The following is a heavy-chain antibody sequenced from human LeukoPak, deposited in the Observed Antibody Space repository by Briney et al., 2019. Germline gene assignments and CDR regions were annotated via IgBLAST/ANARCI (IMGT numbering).Heavy chain of an antibody. D-gene: IGHD5-12*01. CDR3: AKEAYSGYDPEIHFDY. CDR2: ISYDGSNK. J-gene: IGHJ4*02. CDR1: GFTFSSYG. V-gene: IGHV3-30*18. Sequence: GRSLRLSCAASGFTFSSYGMHWVRQAPGKGLEWVAVISYDGSNKYYADSVKGRFTISRDNSKNTLYLQMDSLRAEDTAVYYCAKEAYSGYDPEIHFDYWGQGTLVTVSP.